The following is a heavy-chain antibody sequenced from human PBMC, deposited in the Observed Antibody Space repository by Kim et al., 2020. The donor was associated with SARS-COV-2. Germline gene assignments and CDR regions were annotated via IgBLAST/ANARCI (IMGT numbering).Heavy chain of an antibody. Sequence: GGSLRLSCAASGFTFRSCAMSWVRQAPGKGLEWVSAISGGGGTTYYADTVKGRFTISRDNSKNTLYLQMNSLRAADTAIYYCAKETGWLATSFDYWGQGT. CDR1: GFTFRSCA. CDR3: AKETGWLATSFDY. J-gene: IGHJ4*02. D-gene: IGHD5-12*01. V-gene: IGHV3-23*01. CDR2: ISGGGGTT.